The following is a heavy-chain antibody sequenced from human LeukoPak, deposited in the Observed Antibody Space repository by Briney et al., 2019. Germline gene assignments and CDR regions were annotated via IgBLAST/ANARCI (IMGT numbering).Heavy chain of an antibody. Sequence: GASVKVSCKASGYTFTSYAMNWVRQAPGQGLEWMGWINPNSGGTNYAQKFQGRVTMTRDTSISTAYMELSRLRSDDTAVYYCARDARYSGYDSYGYWGQGTLVTVSS. V-gene: IGHV1-2*02. J-gene: IGHJ4*02. CDR2: INPNSGGT. D-gene: IGHD5-12*01. CDR3: ARDARYSGYDSYGY. CDR1: GYTFTSYA.